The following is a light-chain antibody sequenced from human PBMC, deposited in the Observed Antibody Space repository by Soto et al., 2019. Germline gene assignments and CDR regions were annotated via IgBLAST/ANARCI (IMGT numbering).Light chain of an antibody. Sequence: EIVLTQSPATLSLSPGERATLSCRASQSVYSYLAWYQQKPGQAPRLLIYDASNRATGIPARFSGSGSGTDFTLTISSLEPDDFAVYYCQQRSNWPWTFGQGTKVDIK. V-gene: IGKV3-11*01. CDR1: QSVYSY. CDR2: DAS. CDR3: QQRSNWPWT. J-gene: IGKJ1*01.